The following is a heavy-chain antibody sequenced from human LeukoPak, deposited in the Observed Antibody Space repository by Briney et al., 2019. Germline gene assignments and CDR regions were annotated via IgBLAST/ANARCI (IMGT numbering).Heavy chain of an antibody. D-gene: IGHD3-10*01. CDR2: IYYSGST. CDR1: GGSISSTSHY. V-gene: IGHV4-39*01. CDR3: ARRSPGVVFYY. J-gene: IGHJ4*02. Sequence: NPSETLSLTCTVPGGSISSTSHYWGWIRQPPGKGLEWIGNIYYSGSTYYNPSLKSRVTISVDTSKNQFSLKLSSVTAADTAVYYCARRSPGVVFYYWGQGTLVTVSS.